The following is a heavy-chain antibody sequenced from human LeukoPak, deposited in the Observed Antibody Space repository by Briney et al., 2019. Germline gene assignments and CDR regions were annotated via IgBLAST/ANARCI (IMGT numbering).Heavy chain of an antibody. D-gene: IGHD2-2*01. CDR3: AGGYCSSTSCYVPSRY. V-gene: IGHV1-69*05. CDR2: IIPIFGTA. Sequence: SVKVSCKASGGTFSSYAISWVRQAPGQGLEWMGGIIPIFGTANYAQKFQGRVTITTDESTSTAYMELSSLRSEDTAVYYCAGGYCSSTSCYVPSRYWGQGTLSPSPQ. J-gene: IGHJ4*02. CDR1: GGTFSSYA.